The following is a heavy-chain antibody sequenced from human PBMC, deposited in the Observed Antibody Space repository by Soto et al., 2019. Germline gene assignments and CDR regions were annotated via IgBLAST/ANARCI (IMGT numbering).Heavy chain of an antibody. J-gene: IGHJ3*02. CDR2: IKSKTDGGTT. V-gene: IGHV3-15*01. Sequence: GGSLRLSCAASGFTFSNAWMSWVRQAPGKGLEWVGRIKSKTDGGTTDYAAPVKGRFTISRDDSKNTLYLQMNSLKTEDTAVYYCTTDDYGDYGSDEEDAFDIWGQGTMVTVSS. CDR3: TTDDYGDYGSDEEDAFDI. CDR1: GFTFSNAW. D-gene: IGHD4-17*01.